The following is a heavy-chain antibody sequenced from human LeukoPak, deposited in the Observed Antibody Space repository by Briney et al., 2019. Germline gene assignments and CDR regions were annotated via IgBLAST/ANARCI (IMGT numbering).Heavy chain of an antibody. Sequence: LRLSCAASGFTVSSNYMSWVRQAPGKGLEWIGYIYHSGSTYYNPSLKSRVTISVDRSKNQFSLKLSSVTAADTAVYYCARDNYYGSGSYYLWLDPWGQGTLVTVSS. J-gene: IGHJ5*02. CDR2: IYHSGST. D-gene: IGHD3-10*01. CDR1: GFTVSSNY. CDR3: ARDNYYGSGSYYLWLDP. V-gene: IGHV4-30-2*01.